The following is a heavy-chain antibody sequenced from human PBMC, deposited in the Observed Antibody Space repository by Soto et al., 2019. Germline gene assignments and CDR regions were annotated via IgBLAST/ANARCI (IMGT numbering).Heavy chain of an antibody. CDR2: ISSSSSYI. CDR3: ARHLGGDVQ. J-gene: IGHJ4*02. CDR1: GFTFIDYS. Sequence: EVQLVESGGGLVKPGGSLRLSCAASGFTFIDYSMNWVRQAPGKGLEWVSSISSSSSYIYYADSVKGRFTISRDNAKNSLYLQMNSLGAEDTGVYYCARHLGGDVQWGQGTLVTVSS. D-gene: IGHD2-21*01. V-gene: IGHV3-21*01.